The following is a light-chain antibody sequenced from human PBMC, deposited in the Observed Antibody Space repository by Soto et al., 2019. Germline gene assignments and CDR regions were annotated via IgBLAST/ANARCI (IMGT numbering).Light chain of an antibody. Sequence: EIVMTQSPATLSLSPGERATLSCRASQSVNSNLAWYQQKAAQAPRLLIYGTSTRATGIPARFSGSGSGTDFTLTISSLQSEDFAVYYCQQYSDWPPWTFGQGTKV. CDR2: GTS. CDR3: QQYSDWPPWT. V-gene: IGKV3-15*01. CDR1: QSVNSN. J-gene: IGKJ1*01.